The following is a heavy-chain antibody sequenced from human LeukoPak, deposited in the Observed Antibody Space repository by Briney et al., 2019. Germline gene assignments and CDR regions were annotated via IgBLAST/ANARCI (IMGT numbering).Heavy chain of an antibody. J-gene: IGHJ4*02. CDR2: ISSSSSYI. D-gene: IGHD1-26*01. V-gene: IGHV3-21*01. CDR3: ARDSTIVGATTSDY. Sequence: PGGSLRLSCAASGFTFSSYSMNWVRQAPGKGLEWVSSISSSSSYIYYADSVKGRFTISRDNAKNSLYLQMNSLRAEDMAVYYFARDSTIVGATTSDYWGQGTLVTVSS. CDR1: GFTFSSYS.